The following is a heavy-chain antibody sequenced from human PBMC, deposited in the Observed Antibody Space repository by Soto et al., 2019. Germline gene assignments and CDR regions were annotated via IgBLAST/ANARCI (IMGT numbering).Heavy chain of an antibody. CDR3: ARLLSTVEVGVITTEFEF. CDR2: ISAYNGNT. Sequence: ASVKVSCKASGYTFTSYGISWVRQAPGQGLEWMGWISAYNGNTNYAQKLQGRVTMTTDTSTSTAYMELRSLRSDDTAAYYCARLLSTVEVGVITTEFEFWGQGTMVTVSS. D-gene: IGHD3-22*01. CDR1: GYTFTSYG. J-gene: IGHJ4*02. V-gene: IGHV1-18*01.